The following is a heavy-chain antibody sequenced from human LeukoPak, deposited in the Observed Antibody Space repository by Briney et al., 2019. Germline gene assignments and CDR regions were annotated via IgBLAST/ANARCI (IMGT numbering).Heavy chain of an antibody. D-gene: IGHD3-9*01. V-gene: IGHV3-7*01. CDR3: ARYFDWLKSPLHYFDY. CDR2: IKQDGSEK. Sequence: GGSLRLSCAASGFTFSSYWMSWVRQAPGKGLEWVANIKQDGSEKYYVDSVKGRFTISRDNAKNSLYLQTNSLRAEDTAVYYCARYFDWLKSPLHYFDYWGQGTLVTVSS. CDR1: GFTFSSYW. J-gene: IGHJ4*02.